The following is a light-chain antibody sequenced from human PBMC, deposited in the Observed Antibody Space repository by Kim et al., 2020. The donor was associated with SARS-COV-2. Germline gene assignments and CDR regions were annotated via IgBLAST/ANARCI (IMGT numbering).Light chain of an antibody. CDR1: QSVLYSSTNKNF. CDR3: QQYFSSPYT. Sequence: RATINCKSSQSVLYSSTNKNFLAWYQQKPGHPRKVLIYLASTRESGVPDRFSGSGSATDFTLTISRQQAEDAAVYFCQQYFSSPYTFGQGTKLEI. V-gene: IGKV4-1*01. CDR2: LAS. J-gene: IGKJ2*01.